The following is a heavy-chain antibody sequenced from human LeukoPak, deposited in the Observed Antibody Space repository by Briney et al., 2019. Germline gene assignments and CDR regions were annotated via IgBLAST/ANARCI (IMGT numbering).Heavy chain of an antibody. D-gene: IGHD3-22*01. CDR3: ARVPLSDPSGHYYPH. CDR2: INAGNGDT. Sequence: ASVKVSCKASGYTFTSSIMHWVRQAPGQRLEWMGRINAGNGDTTSSQRFRDRVTLTRDTSASTAYMELNSLSSEDTAVYYCARVPLSDPSGHYYPHWGQGTLVTVSS. CDR1: GYTFTSSI. J-gene: IGHJ1*01. V-gene: IGHV1-3*01.